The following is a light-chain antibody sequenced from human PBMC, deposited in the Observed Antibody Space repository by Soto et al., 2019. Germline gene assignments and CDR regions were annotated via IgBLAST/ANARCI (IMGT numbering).Light chain of an antibody. CDR1: SSNIGANYD. J-gene: IGLJ1*01. V-gene: IGLV1-40*01. CDR3: QSYDTTLSARYV. Sequence: QSVLTQPPSVSGAPGQRVIISCTGSSSNIGANYDVHWYQQRPGTAPKLLIFGNNNRPSGVPDRFSGSKSGTSASLAITGLQAEDEGDYYCQSYDTTLSARYVFGTGTKVTVL. CDR2: GNN.